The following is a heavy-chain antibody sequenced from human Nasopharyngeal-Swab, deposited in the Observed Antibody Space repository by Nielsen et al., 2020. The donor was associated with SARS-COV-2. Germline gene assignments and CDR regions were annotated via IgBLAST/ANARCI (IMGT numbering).Heavy chain of an antibody. D-gene: IGHD6-19*01. V-gene: IGHV4-59*01. CDR2: IYDSGST. CDR3: ARDQRGSGWYSWSQGLDY. J-gene: IGHJ4*02. Sequence: WIRQPPGTGLEWIGYIYDSGSTNYNPSLKSRVTISVDTSKNQFSLKLSSVTAADTAVYFCARDQRGSGWYSWSQGLDYWGQGTLVTVSS.